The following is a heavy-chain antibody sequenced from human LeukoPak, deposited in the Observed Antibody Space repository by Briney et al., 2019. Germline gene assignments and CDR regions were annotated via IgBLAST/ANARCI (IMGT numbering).Heavy chain of an antibody. D-gene: IGHD1-26*01. Sequence: SVNVSCKASGGTFSSYTIAWVRQAPGQGLEWMGEIIPMFGTTNYAQKFQGRVTITADESTSTAYMELSSLRFEDTAVYYCARAGLSSGSYFDYWGQGTLVTVSS. CDR1: GGTFSSYT. J-gene: IGHJ4*02. CDR2: IIPMFGTT. CDR3: ARAGLSSGSYFDY. V-gene: IGHV1-69*13.